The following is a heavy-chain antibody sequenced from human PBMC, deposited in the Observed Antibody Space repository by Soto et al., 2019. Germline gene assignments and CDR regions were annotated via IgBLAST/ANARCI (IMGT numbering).Heavy chain of an antibody. J-gene: IGHJ3*02. CDR3: ARTKDSSGFEDAFDR. V-gene: IGHV3-21*01. CDR1: GFTFSSYS. CDR2: ISSSSSYI. D-gene: IGHD6-19*01. Sequence: GGSLRLSCAASGFTFSSYSMNWVRQAPGKGLEWVSSISSSSSYIYYADSVKGRFTISRDNAKNSLYLQMNSLRAEDTAVYYCARTKDSSGFEDAFDRWGQGTMVTVSS.